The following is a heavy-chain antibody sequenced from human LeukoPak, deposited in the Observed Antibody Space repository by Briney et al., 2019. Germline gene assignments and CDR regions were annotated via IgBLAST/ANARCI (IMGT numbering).Heavy chain of an antibody. CDR2: FFYSGST. Sequence: SETLSLTCTVSGGSISSSTYYWGWIRQPPGKGLEWIGSFFYSGSTYYNPSLKSRLTMSVDTSNNQFSLKLMSVTAADTAVYYCAKRGLRRWTSEDPFYYWGQGTLVTVSS. CDR3: AKRGLRRWTSEDPFYY. J-gene: IGHJ4*02. CDR1: GGSISSSTYY. D-gene: IGHD4-23*01. V-gene: IGHV4-39*01.